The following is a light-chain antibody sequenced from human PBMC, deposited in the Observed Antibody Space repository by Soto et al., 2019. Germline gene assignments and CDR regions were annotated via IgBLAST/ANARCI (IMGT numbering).Light chain of an antibody. CDR3: QQYGSSPDT. Sequence: EIVLTQSPGTLSLSPGERATLSCRASQSVSSSYLAWYQQKPGQAPRLLIYGASSRATGIPDRFSGSVSGTDFTLTISRLEPEEFAVYYCQQYGSSPDTFGGGTKVEIK. CDR1: QSVSSSY. J-gene: IGKJ4*01. V-gene: IGKV3-20*01. CDR2: GAS.